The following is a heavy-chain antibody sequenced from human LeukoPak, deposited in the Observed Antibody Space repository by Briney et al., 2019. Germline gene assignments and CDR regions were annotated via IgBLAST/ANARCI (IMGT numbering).Heavy chain of an antibody. J-gene: IGHJ4*02. CDR3: ARALVGATTDY. Sequence: SETLSLTCTVSGGSISSYYWSWIRQPPGRGLEWIGYIYYSGSTNYNPSLKSRVIISVDTSKNQFSLKLSSVTAADTAVYYCARALVGATTDYWGQGTLVTVSS. V-gene: IGHV4-59*01. CDR2: IYYSGST. D-gene: IGHD1-26*01. CDR1: GGSISSYY.